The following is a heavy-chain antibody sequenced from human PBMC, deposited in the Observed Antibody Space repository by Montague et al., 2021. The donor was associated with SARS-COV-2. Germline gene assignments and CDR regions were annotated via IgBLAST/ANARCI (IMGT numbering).Heavy chain of an antibody. V-gene: IGHV4-39*01. CDR1: GDSIRNSEYS. J-gene: IGHJ4*02. CDR2: IYGGGST. Sequence: SETLSLTCTVSGDSIRNSEYSWGWVRQPPGNGLEWIGNIYGGGSTFYNPSLKSRVTIFVDTSKNQFSLKLSSVTAADTAVYYCATRTRYPQNDFGFWGQGTLVTVSS. CDR3: ATRTRYPQNDFGF. D-gene: IGHD1-14*01.